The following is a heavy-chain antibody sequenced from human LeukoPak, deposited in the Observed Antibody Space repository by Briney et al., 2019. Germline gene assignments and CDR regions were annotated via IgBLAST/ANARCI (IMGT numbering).Heavy chain of an antibody. CDR1: GFTFSNSY. D-gene: IGHD3-10*01. CDR3: AKVGYYYGSGSYYPPDY. J-gene: IGHJ4*02. V-gene: IGHV3-11*04. CDR2: ISSSSGTII. Sequence: GGSLRLSCAASGFTFSNSYMSWIRQAPGRGLEWISYISSSSGTIIHYADSVKGRFTVSRDNAKNTLYLQMNSLRAEGTAVYYCAKVGYYYGSGSYYPPDYWGQGTLVTVSS.